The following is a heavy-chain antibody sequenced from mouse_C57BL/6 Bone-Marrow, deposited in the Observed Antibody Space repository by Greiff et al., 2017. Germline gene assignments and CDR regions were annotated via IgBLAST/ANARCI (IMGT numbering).Heavy chain of an antibody. D-gene: IGHD1-1*01. V-gene: IGHV5-17*01. CDR1: GFTFSDYG. CDR2: ISSGSSTI. Sequence: EVQLVESGGGLVKPGGSLKLSCAASGFTFSDYGMHWVRQAPEKGLEWVAYISSGSSTIYYADTVKGRFTISRDNAKNTLFLQMTSLRSEDTAMYYCASIYYYGSRYYFDYWGQGTTLTVSS. CDR3: ASIYYYGSRYYFDY. J-gene: IGHJ2*01.